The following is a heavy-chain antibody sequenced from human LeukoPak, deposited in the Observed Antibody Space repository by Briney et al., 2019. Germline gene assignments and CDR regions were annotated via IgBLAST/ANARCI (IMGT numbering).Heavy chain of an antibody. Sequence: GGSLRLSCAVSGFTFSNFWMSWVRQAPGRGLEWVANIHPEGNEKYHVESVKGRFTISRDNAKNLLFLQMNGLRVEDTAVYYCTNLGISGDYWGQGTLVTVSS. J-gene: IGHJ4*02. CDR1: GFTFSNFW. CDR3: TNLGISGDY. V-gene: IGHV3-7*01. D-gene: IGHD7-27*01. CDR2: IHPEGNEK.